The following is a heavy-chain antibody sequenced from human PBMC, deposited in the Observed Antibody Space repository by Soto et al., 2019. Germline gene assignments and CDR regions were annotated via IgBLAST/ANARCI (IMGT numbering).Heavy chain of an antibody. D-gene: IGHD4-4*01. CDR2: FDPEDGET. V-gene: IGHV1-24*01. J-gene: IGHJ6*02. CDR3: ARLTDYSIHYYGMDV. CDR1: GYTLTELS. Sequence: QVQLVQSGAEVKKPGASVKVSCKVSGYTLTELSMHWVRQAPGKGLEWMGGFDPEDGETIYAQKFQGRVTITADKSTSTAYMELSSLRSEDTAVYYCARLTDYSIHYYGMDVWGQGTTVTVSS.